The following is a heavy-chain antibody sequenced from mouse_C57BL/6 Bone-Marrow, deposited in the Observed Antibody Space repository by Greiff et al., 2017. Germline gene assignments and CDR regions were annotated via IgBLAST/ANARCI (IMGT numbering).Heavy chain of an antibody. D-gene: IGHD2-1*01. Sequence: EVQLVESGGDLVKPGGSLKLSCAASGFTFSSYGMSWVRQTPDKRLEWVATISSGGSYTYYPDSVKGRFPISRDNAKNTLNLQMSSLKSEDTAMYYCARHVPLYGNYMAYWGQGTLVTVSA. CDR3: ARHVPLYGNYMAY. J-gene: IGHJ3*01. CDR2: ISSGGSYT. V-gene: IGHV5-6*01. CDR1: GFTFSSYG.